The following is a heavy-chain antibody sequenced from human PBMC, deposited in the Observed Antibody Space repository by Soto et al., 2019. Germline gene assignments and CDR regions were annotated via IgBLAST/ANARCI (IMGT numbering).Heavy chain of an antibody. CDR2: IIPILGIA. CDR1: GGTFSSYT. CDR3: ASNLGEDIVVVVAATGAFDI. Sequence: QVQLVQSGAEVKKPGSSVKVSCKASGGTFSSYTISWVRQAPGQGLEWMGRIIPILGIANYAQKFQGRVTITADKSTSTAYVELSSLRSEDTAVYYCASNLGEDIVVVVAATGAFDIWGQGTMVTVSS. D-gene: IGHD2-15*01. J-gene: IGHJ3*02. V-gene: IGHV1-69*02.